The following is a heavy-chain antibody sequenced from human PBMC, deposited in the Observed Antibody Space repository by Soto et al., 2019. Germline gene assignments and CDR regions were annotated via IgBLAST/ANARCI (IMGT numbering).Heavy chain of an antibody. CDR3: ARHENVQLIPGAFDI. CDR1: GGSISSYY. J-gene: IGHJ3*02. Sequence: SETLSLTCTVSGGSISSYYWSWIRQPPGKGLEWIGYIYYSGSTNYNPSLKSRVTISVDTSKNQFSLKLSSVTAADTAVYYCARHENVQLIPGAFDIWGQGTMVTVSS. CDR2: IYYSGST. D-gene: IGHD1-1*01. V-gene: IGHV4-59*08.